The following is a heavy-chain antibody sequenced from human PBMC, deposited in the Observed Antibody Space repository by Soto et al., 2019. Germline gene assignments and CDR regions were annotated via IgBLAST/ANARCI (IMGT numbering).Heavy chain of an antibody. D-gene: IGHD4-17*01. CDR2: ISYDGSNK. CDR3: AKPGGQATVTQLAQY. J-gene: IGHJ4*02. V-gene: IGHV3-30*18. Sequence: QVQLVESGGGVVQPGRSLRLSCAASGFTFSSYGMHWVRQAPGKGLEWVAVISYDGSNKYYADSVKGRFTISRDNSKNTLYLQMNSLRAEDTAVYYCAKPGGQATVTQLAQYWGQGTLVTVSS. CDR1: GFTFSSYG.